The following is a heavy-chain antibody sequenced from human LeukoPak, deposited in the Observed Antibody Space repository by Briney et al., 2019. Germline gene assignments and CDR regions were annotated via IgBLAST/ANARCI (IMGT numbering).Heavy chain of an antibody. CDR1: GGSFSGYY. D-gene: IGHD2-2*02. V-gene: IGHV4-34*01. CDR3: ARGHCSSTSCYTGIRRYGMDA. Sequence: SETLSLTCAVYGGSFSGYYWSWIRQPPGKGLEWIGEINHSGSTNYNPSLKSRVTISVDTSKNQFSLKLSSVTAADTAVYYCARGHCSSTSCYTGIRRYGMDAWGQGTTVTVSS. CDR2: INHSGST. J-gene: IGHJ6*02.